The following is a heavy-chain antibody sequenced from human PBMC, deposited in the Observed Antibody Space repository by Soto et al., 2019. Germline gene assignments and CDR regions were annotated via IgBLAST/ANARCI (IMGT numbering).Heavy chain of an antibody. J-gene: IGHJ5*02. D-gene: IGHD1-26*01. Sequence: GGSLRLSCAASGFTFSSYSMNWVRQAPGKGLEWVSYISSSSNSIYYADSVKGRFTISRDNAKNSLHLQMNSLRAEDTAVYYCAKGGRWDGWFDPWGQGTLVTVSS. CDR2: ISSSSNSI. CDR1: GFTFSSYS. V-gene: IGHV3-48*01. CDR3: AKGGRWDGWFDP.